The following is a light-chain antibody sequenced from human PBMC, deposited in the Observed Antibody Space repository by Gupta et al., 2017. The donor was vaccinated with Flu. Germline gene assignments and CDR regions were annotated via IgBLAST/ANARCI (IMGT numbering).Light chain of an antibody. Sequence: QSALTQPASVSGSPGQSITISCAGSGSDVGGYNYISWYQQHPGKAPKLVIYEVSYRPSGISNRFSGSKSGNTASLTTSGLQAEDEADYYCCSYTSRYTWVFGGGTKLTVL. J-gene: IGLJ3*02. CDR2: EVS. V-gene: IGLV2-14*01. CDR1: GSDVGGYNY. CDR3: CSYTSRYTWV.